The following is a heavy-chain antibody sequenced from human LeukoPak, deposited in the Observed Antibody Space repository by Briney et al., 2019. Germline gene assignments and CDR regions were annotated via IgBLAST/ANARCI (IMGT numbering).Heavy chain of an antibody. CDR2: IYPGDSIT. V-gene: IGHV5-51*01. CDR1: GYSFTNYW. CDR3: ARSIYCSSTSCPSPYYFCYIDV. J-gene: IGHJ6*03. D-gene: IGHD2-2*01. Sequence: GESLKISCKGSGYSFTNYWIGWVRQMPGKGLEWMGIIYPGDSITRYSPSFQGQVTISADKSITTAYLQWSSLKASDTAIYYCARSIYCSSTSCPSPYYFCYIDVWGKGTTVTVSS.